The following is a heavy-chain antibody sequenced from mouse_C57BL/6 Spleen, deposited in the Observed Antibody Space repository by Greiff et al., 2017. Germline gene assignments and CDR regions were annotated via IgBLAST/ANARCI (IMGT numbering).Heavy chain of an antibody. D-gene: IGHD1-1*01. V-gene: IGHV5-17*01. CDR3: ARLNYYGSSSYYYAMDY. CDR1: GFTFSDYG. Sequence: DVKLVESGGGLVKPGGSLKLSCAASGFTFSDYGMHWVRQAPEKGLEWVAYISSGSSTIYYADTVKGRFTISRDNAKNTLFLQMTSLRSEDTAMYYCARLNYYGSSSYYYAMDYWGQGTSVTVSS. J-gene: IGHJ4*01. CDR2: ISSGSSTI.